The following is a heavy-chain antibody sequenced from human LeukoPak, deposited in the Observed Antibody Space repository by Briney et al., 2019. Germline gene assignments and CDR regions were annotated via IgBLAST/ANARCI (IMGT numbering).Heavy chain of an antibody. Sequence: GASVKVSCKASGGTFSSYAISWARQAPGQGLEWMGGIIPIFGTANYAQKFQGRVTITADESTSTAYMELSSLRSEDTAVYYCATDLYYYDSSGYYDYWGQGTLVTVSS. V-gene: IGHV1-69*13. CDR2: IIPIFGTA. D-gene: IGHD3-22*01. CDR1: GGTFSSYA. CDR3: ATDLYYYDSSGYYDY. J-gene: IGHJ4*02.